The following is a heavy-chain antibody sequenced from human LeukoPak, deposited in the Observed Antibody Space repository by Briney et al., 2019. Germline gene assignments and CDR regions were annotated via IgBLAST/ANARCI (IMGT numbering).Heavy chain of an antibody. CDR2: ISWNSGSI. CDR3: ARDDASTYYDFWSGYYTYRGAFDI. D-gene: IGHD3-3*01. J-gene: IGHJ3*02. CDR1: GFTFDDYA. V-gene: IGHV3-9*01. Sequence: GGSLRLSCAASGFTFDDYAMHWVRQAPGKGLEWVSGISWNSGSIGYADSVKGRFTISRDNAKNSLYLQMNSLRAEDTAVYYCARDDASTYYDFWSGYYTYRGAFDIWGQGTMVTVSS.